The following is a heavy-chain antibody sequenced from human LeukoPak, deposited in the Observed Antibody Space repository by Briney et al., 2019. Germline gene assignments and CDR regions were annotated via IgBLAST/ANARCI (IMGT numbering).Heavy chain of an antibody. CDR3: WYGVWGSYRSRAAFDI. CDR1: GFTFDDYA. V-gene: IGHV3-9*01. CDR2: ISWNSGSI. J-gene: IGHJ3*02. D-gene: IGHD3-16*02. Sequence: PGGSLRLSCAASGFTFDDYAMHWVRQAPGKGLEWVSGISWNSGSIGYADSVKGRFTISRDNAKNSLYLQMNSLRAEDTALYYCWYGVWGSYRSRAAFDIWGQGTMVTVSS.